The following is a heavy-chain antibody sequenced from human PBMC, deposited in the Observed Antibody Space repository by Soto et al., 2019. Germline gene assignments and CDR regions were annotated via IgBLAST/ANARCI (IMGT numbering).Heavy chain of an antibody. J-gene: IGHJ6*02. V-gene: IGHV1-18*01. Sequence: ASVKVSCKASGYTFTSYGISWVRQAPGQGLEWMGWISAYNGNTNYAQKLRGRVTMTTDTSTSTAYMELRSLRSDDTAVYYCARDGDIVVVPAAQNYYYYGMDVWGQGTTVTVSS. CDR2: ISAYNGNT. CDR1: GYTFTSYG. CDR3: ARDGDIVVVPAAQNYYYYGMDV. D-gene: IGHD2-2*01.